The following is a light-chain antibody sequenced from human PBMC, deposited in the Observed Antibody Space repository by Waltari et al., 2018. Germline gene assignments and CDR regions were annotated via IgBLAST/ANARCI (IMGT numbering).Light chain of an antibody. CDR3: VSYASGSTSVI. V-gene: IGLV2-14*01. CDR2: DVN. Sequence: QSALTQPASVSGSPGQSITISCAGTNSDVGAYNYVPWYQQHPCKAPKLMIYDVNSRPSDISDRFSGSKSGNTASLTISGLQTEDEADYYCVSYASGSTSVIFGGGTRLTVL. J-gene: IGLJ2*01. CDR1: NSDVGAYNY.